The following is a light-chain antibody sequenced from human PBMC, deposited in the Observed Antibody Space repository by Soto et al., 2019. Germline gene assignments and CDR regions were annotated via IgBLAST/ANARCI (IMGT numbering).Light chain of an antibody. V-gene: IGKV3-20*01. Sequence: EFVLTQSPGTLSLSPGERATLSCRASQSVSSSYLAWYQQKPGQAPRHLIYGASSRATGIPDRFSGSASGTDFTLTISRPEPEDFAVYYCQQYGSSPFTFGPGTKLDIK. CDR3: QQYGSSPFT. CDR1: QSVSSSY. J-gene: IGKJ3*01. CDR2: GAS.